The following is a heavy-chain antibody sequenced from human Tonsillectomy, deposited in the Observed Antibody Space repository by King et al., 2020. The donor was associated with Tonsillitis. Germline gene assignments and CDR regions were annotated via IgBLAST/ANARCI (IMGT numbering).Heavy chain of an antibody. D-gene: IGHD1-26*01. J-gene: IGHJ4*02. Sequence: VQLQESGPGLVKPSETLSLTCTVSGGSISSYYWSWIWQPPGKGLEWIGYIYYSGSTNYNPSLKSRVTISVDTSKNQFSLKLSSVTAADTAVYYCASQLPRKHFDYWGQGTLVTVSS. CDR3: ASQLPRKHFDY. CDR2: IYYSGST. V-gene: IGHV4-59*08. CDR1: GGSISSYY.